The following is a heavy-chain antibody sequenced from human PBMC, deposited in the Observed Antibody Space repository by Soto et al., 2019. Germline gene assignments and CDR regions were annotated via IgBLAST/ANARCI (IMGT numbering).Heavy chain of an antibody. CDR1: GFTFSSYG. V-gene: IGHV3-33*01. J-gene: IGHJ3*01. CDR3: ARLYCSASSCYSVDAFDV. Sequence: PGGSLRLSCAASGFTFSSYGMHWVRQAPGKGLEWVALIWFDGSDKYYTESVKGRFTISRDNSKSTLYLQMNSLRAEDTAVYYCARLYCSASSCYSVDAFDVWGQGTMVTVSS. D-gene: IGHD2-15*01. CDR2: IWFDGSDK.